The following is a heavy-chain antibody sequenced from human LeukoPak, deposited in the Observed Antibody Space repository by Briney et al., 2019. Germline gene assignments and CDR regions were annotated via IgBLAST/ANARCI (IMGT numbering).Heavy chain of an antibody. CDR1: GFTFSSYW. J-gene: IGHJ4*02. V-gene: IGHV3-7*03. Sequence: GGSLSLSCAASGFTFSSYWMNWGRQAPGTVLGRVANINQDGSTRYYLDSVRGRFTISRGNARNSLYLQMNSLRAEDTAVYYCAQDLRPGGLLRPPSVNPPCFDYWGQGTLVTVSS. D-gene: IGHD3-16*01. CDR2: INQDGSTR. CDR3: AQDLRPGGLLRPPSVNPPCFDY.